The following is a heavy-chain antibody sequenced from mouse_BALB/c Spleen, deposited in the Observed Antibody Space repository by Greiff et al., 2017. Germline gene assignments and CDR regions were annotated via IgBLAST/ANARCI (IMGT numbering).Heavy chain of an antibody. D-gene: IGHD2-4*01. CDR1: GFNIKDYY. V-gene: IGHV14-1*02. CDR2: IDPENGNT. J-gene: IGHJ2*01. Sequence: VQLQQSGAELVRPGALVKLSCKASGFNIKDYYMHWVKQRPEQGLEWIGWIDPENGNTIYDPKFQGKASITADTSSNTAYLQLSSLTPEDTAVYYCARVITLLDYWGQGTTLTVSS. CDR3: ARVITLLDY.